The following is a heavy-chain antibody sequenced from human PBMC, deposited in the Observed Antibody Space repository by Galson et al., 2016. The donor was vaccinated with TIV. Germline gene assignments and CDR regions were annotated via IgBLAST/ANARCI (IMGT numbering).Heavy chain of an antibody. CDR1: GFTFDDYA. CDR2: ISWNSDTI. D-gene: IGHD6-13*01. J-gene: IGHJ4*02. V-gene: IGHV3-9*01. CDR3: VKGAGRYSRSWYFDF. Sequence: SLRLSCAASGFTFDDYAMHWVRQAPGRGLEWVSSISWNSDTIVYADSMKGRFTISRDNSKNSLYLQMSSLTSDDTALYYCVKGAGRYSRSWYFDFWGQGTLVTVSS.